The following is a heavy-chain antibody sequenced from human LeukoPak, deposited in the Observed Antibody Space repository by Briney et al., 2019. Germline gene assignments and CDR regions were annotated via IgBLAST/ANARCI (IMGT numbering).Heavy chain of an antibody. V-gene: IGHV3-23*01. D-gene: IGHD6-19*01. J-gene: IGHJ4*02. CDR2: ISGSGGST. Sequence: PGGSLRLSCAASGFTFSSYAMSWVRQAPGKGLEWVSAISGSGGSTYYADSVKGRFTISRDNSKNTLYLQMNSLRAEDTAVYYCAKGNPPGIAVALRWSLFDYWGQGTLVTVSS. CDR3: AKGNPPGIAVALRWSLFDY. CDR1: GFTFSSYA.